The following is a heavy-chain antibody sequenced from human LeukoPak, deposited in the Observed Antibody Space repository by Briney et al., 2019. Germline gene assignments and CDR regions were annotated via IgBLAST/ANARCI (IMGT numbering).Heavy chain of an antibody. V-gene: IGHV3-11*04. CDR3: ARDSGSYYTDPFDY. J-gene: IGHJ4*02. D-gene: IGHD1-26*01. Sequence: SGGSLRLSRAASGFTFSDYYMSWIRQAPGKGLEWVSYISSSGSTIYYADSVKGRFTISRDNAKNSLYLQMNSLRAEDTAVYYCARDSGSYYTDPFDYWGQGTLVTVSS. CDR2: ISSSGSTI. CDR1: GFTFSDYY.